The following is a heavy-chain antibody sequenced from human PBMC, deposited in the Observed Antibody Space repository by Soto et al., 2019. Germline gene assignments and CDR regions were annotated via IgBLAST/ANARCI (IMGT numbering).Heavy chain of an antibody. V-gene: IGHV6-1*01. Sequence: QVQLQQSGPGLVKPSQTLSLTCAISGDSVSRYSVAWNWIRQSPSRGLEWLGRTYYTSTWYNDYAVSVKSRITIKPDTSKNQVSLQLYSVTPEDTAVYYCAREFRNAFDFSGQGTMVTVSS. CDR1: GDSVSRYSVA. CDR3: AREFRNAFDF. CDR2: TYYTSTWYN. J-gene: IGHJ3*01.